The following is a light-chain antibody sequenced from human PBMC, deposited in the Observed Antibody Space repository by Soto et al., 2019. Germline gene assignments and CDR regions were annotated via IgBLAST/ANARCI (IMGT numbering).Light chain of an antibody. CDR1: QGISTY. CDR2: AAS. Sequence: DIQMTQSPSSLSASVGDRVTITCRASQGISTYLNWYQQKPGKAPKLLIYAASSLQSGVPPRFSGSGSETDFTLTISSLQPEDFTTYSCQQSYSTTWTFGQGTKVDIK. CDR3: QQSYSTTWT. V-gene: IGKV1-39*01. J-gene: IGKJ1*01.